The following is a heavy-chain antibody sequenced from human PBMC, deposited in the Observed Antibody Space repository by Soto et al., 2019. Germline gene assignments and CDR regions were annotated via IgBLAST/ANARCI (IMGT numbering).Heavy chain of an antibody. CDR2: IYPGNSYI. J-gene: IGHJ4*02. D-gene: IGHD3-22*01. V-gene: IGHV5-51*01. CDR3: TRHSGLESSGSYSN. Sequence: GYSLKISWKASGYSFSNYWIGWGRHMPWKGLEWMGIIYPGNSYIRYNPSFQGQVTMSADKSISTAYLQWSSLKASDTPLYHCTRHSGLESSGSYSNWGQGTLVTDSS. CDR1: GYSFSNYW.